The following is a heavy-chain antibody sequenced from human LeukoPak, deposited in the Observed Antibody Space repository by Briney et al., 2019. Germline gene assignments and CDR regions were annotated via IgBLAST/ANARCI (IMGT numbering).Heavy chain of an antibody. CDR3: ARDIARYFDWLGKPSPAERGVWFDR. D-gene: IGHD3-9*01. J-gene: IGHJ5*02. CDR2: IYTSGSL. Sequence: SEALSLSCTIHGDPISSYYWSWIRQPAGKGLEWIGRIYTSGSLYYNPSLKSRVTMSVDTSKIQFSRKLSSVTAADTAGYYCARDIARYFDWLGKPSPAERGVWFDRWGQGTLVTVSS. V-gene: IGHV4-4*07. CDR1: GDPISSYY.